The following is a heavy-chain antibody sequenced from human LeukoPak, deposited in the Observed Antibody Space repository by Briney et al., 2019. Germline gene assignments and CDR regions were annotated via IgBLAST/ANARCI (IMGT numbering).Heavy chain of an antibody. D-gene: IGHD3-22*01. V-gene: IGHV3-48*03. CDR1: GFTFSNYE. CDR3: ARDGPAYYDSSGYSDY. CDR2: ISTSGSTI. Sequence: PGGSLRLSCAASGFTFSNYEMNWVRQAPGKGLEWVSYISTSGSTIYYADPVKGRFTISRDNAKNSLYLQMNSLRAEDTAVYYCARDGPAYYDSSGYSDYWGRGILVTVSS. J-gene: IGHJ4*02.